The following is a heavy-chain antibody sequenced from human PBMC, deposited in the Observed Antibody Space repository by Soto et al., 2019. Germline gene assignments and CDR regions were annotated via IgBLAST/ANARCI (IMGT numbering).Heavy chain of an antibody. D-gene: IGHD2-8*01. V-gene: IGHV1-2*02. Sequence: ASVKVSCNASGYTFAAYYMHWVRQAPGQGLEWMGWVNPGNGTTSFAQKFQGRVTMTRDTSISTAYMELSGLRSDDTAMYYCDRDSYANFDYWGQGTLVTVSS. J-gene: IGHJ4*02. CDR1: GYTFAAYY. CDR3: DRDSYANFDY. CDR2: VNPGNGTT.